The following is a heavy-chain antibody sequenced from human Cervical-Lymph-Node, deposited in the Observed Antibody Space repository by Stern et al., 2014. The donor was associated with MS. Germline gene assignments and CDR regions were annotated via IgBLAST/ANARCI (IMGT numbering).Heavy chain of an antibody. V-gene: IGHV1-18*01. CDR1: GYNTTSYG. CDR3: ATFISAAGTFNH. J-gene: IGHJ4*02. CDR2: ISAYNGNT. D-gene: IGHD6-13*01. Sequence: QLVQSGGEVKKPGASVKVSCKASGYNTTSYGFTWVRQAPGQGLEWMGWISAYNGNTNYAQKFQGRVTMTTDTSTSTAYMEVRSLRSDDTAVYYCATFISAAGTFNHWGQGTLVTVSS.